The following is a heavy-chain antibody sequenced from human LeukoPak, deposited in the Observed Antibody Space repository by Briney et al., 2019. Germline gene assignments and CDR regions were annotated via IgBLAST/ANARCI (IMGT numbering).Heavy chain of an antibody. Sequence: ASVKVSCKASGYTFTDYPMNWVRQAPGQGLEWMGWINTNTGNPTYAQGFTGRFVFSLDTSVSTAYLQISSLKAEDTAVYYCAREGDSSGYANWFDPWGQGTLVTVSS. D-gene: IGHD6-19*01. CDR3: AREGDSSGYANWFDP. V-gene: IGHV7-4-1*02. CDR2: INTNTGNP. J-gene: IGHJ5*02. CDR1: GYTFTDYP.